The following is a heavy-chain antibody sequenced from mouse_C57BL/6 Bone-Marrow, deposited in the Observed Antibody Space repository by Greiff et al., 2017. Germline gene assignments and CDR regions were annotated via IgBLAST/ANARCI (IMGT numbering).Heavy chain of an antibody. V-gene: IGHV1-76*01. J-gene: IGHJ3*01. CDR3: ARSSYDYDVWFAY. Sequence: VQRVESGAELVRPGASVKLSCKASGYTFTDYYLNWVKQRPGQGLEWIARIYPGSGNTYYNEKFKGKATLTAEKSSSTAYMQLSSLTSEDSAVYFCARSSYDYDVWFAYWGQGTLVTVSA. D-gene: IGHD2-4*01. CDR2: IYPGSGNT. CDR1: GYTFTDYY.